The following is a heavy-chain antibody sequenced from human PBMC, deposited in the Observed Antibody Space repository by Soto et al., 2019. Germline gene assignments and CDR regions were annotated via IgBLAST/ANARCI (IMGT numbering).Heavy chain of an antibody. D-gene: IGHD2-15*01. V-gene: IGHV3-66*01. CDR3: AREPRYCRGGSCSITGDAYDI. CDR1: GFIVSNTY. J-gene: IGHJ3*02. CDR2: ISNRGDT. Sequence: EVQLVESGGGLVQPGGSLRLSCTASGFIVSNTYVNWVRQAPGKGLEWVSVISNRGDTHYAVSVRCRFSLSRDISDNTLHLQMNHLRVEDTAVYYCAREPRYCRGGSCSITGDAYDIWGQGTMVTVSS.